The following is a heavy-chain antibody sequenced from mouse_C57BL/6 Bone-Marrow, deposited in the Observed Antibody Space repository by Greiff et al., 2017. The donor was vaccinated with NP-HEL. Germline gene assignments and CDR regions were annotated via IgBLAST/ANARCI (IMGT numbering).Heavy chain of an antibody. CDR3: ARGGGLLYHYYAMDY. D-gene: IGHD1-1*02. Sequence: QVQLQQPGAELVRPGTSVKLSCKASGYTFTSYWMHWVKQRPGQGLEWIGVIDPSDSYTNYNQKFKGKATLTVDTSSSTAYMQLSSLTSEDSAVYDCARGGGLLYHYYAMDYWGQGTSVTVSS. CDR2: IDPSDSYT. J-gene: IGHJ4*01. V-gene: IGHV1-59*01. CDR1: GYTFTSYW.